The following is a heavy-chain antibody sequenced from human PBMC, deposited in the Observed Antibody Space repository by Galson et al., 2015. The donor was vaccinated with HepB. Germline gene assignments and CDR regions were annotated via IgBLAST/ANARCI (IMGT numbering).Heavy chain of an antibody. CDR2: ISASDGRT. D-gene: IGHD5-24*01. Sequence: SLRLSCAASGFMFSNYAMSWFRQSPVRGLEWVSAISASDGRTFYTDSVKGRFIISRDNSKDTIYLQMNSLRAEDTAVYNCARDSESGDGYHLPGYWGQGTLVTVSS. J-gene: IGHJ4*02. CDR1: GFMFSNYA. V-gene: IGHV3-23*01. CDR3: ARDSESGDGYHLPGY.